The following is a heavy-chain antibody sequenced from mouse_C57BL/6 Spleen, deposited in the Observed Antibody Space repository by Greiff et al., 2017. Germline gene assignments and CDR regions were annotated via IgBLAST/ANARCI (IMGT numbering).Heavy chain of an antibody. Sequence: VQLQQPGTELVKPGASVKLSCKASGYTFTSYWMHWVKQRPGQGLEWIGDINPSNGGTNYNEKFKSKATLTVDKSSSTAYMQLSSLTSEDSAVYYGARSWGTCYFYCWGKGTTLTVAS. CDR1: GYTFTSYW. CDR2: INPSNGGT. J-gene: IGHJ2*01. D-gene: IGHD3-3*01. V-gene: IGHV1-53*01. CDR3: ARSWGTCYFYC.